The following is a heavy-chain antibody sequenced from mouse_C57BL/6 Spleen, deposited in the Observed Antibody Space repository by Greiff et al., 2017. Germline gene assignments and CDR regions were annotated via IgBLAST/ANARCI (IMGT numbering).Heavy chain of an antibody. Sequence: EVKLMESGPGLAKPSQTLSLTCSVTGYSITSDYWNWIRKFPGNKLEYMGYISYSGSTYYNPSLKSRISITRDTSKNQYYLQLNSVTTEDTATYYCARYSADYGSSYWYFDVWGTGTTVTVSS. J-gene: IGHJ1*03. CDR1: GYSITSDY. D-gene: IGHD1-1*01. V-gene: IGHV3-8*01. CDR2: ISYSGST. CDR3: ARYSADYGSSYWYFDV.